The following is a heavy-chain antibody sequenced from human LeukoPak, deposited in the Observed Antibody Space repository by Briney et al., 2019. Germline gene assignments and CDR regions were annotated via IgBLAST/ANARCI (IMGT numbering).Heavy chain of an antibody. CDR1: AFTFSRYE. CDR3: ARHRSGGSQDDAFDI. Sequence: GGSLRLSCAASAFTFSRYEMNWVRQAPGKGLEWVSYIRSSGSTIYYADSVKGRFTISRDNAKKSLFLQMNSLRAEDTAVYYCARHRSGGSQDDAFDIWGQGTLVTVSS. CDR2: IRSSGSTI. V-gene: IGHV3-48*03. J-gene: IGHJ3*02. D-gene: IGHD2-15*01.